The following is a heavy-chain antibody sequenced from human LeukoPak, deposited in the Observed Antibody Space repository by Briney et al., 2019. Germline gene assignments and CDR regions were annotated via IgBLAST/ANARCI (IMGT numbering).Heavy chain of an antibody. J-gene: IGHJ4*02. CDR2: VDSDDDK. CDR3: ARIQQSGNSGWTADY. D-gene: IGHD6-19*01. CDR1: GFSLSTSDMC. V-gene: IGHV2-70*11. Sequence: SGPALVKPKQTLTLTCTFSGFSLSTSDMCVSWILQPPGKALEWLARVDSDDDKYHSTSLRTRLTISKGTSKNQVVLTMTNMDPVDTATYYCARIQQSGNSGWTADYWGQGTLVTVSS.